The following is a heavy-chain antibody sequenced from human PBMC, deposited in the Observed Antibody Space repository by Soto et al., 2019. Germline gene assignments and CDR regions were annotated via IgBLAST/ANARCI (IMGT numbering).Heavy chain of an antibody. CDR1: GYTFTGYY. Sequence: ASVKVSCKASGYTFTGYYMHWVRQAPGQGLEWMGWINPNSGGTNYAQKFQGWVTMTRDTSISTAYMELSRLRSDDTAVYYCARGYSYYYYGMDVWGQGTTVTVSS. CDR2: INPNSGGT. D-gene: IGHD5-18*01. V-gene: IGHV1-2*04. J-gene: IGHJ6*02. CDR3: ARGYSYYYYGMDV.